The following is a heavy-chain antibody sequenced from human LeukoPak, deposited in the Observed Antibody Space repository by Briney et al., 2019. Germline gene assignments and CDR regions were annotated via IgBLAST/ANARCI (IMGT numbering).Heavy chain of an antibody. D-gene: IGHD6-19*01. CDR2: ISSSSSTI. J-gene: IGHJ4*02. CDR3: ARGLIGSSGWYAIRYFDY. V-gene: IGHV3-48*01. Sequence: GGSLRLSCAAFGFTFSSYSMNWVRQAPGKGLEWVSYISSSSSTIYYADSVKGRFTISRDNAKNSLYLQMNSLRAEDTAVYYCARGLIGSSGWYAIRYFDYWGQGTLVTVSS. CDR1: GFTFSSYS.